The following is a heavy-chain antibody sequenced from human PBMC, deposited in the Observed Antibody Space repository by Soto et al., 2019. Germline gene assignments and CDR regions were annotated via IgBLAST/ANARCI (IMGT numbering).Heavy chain of an antibody. CDR3: ARDYERDYDSSGYYFG. CDR1: GYTFTSYG. D-gene: IGHD3-22*01. Sequence: ASVKVSCKASGYTFTSYGISWVRQAPGQGLEWMGWISAYNGNTNYAQKLQGRVTMTTDTSTSTAYMELRSLRSDDTAVYYCARDYERDYDSSGYYFGWGQGTLVTVSS. J-gene: IGHJ4*02. CDR2: ISAYNGNT. V-gene: IGHV1-18*01.